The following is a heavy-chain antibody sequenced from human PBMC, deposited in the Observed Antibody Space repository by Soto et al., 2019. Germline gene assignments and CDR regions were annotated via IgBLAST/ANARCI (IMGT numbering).Heavy chain of an antibody. V-gene: IGHV5-10-1*01. J-gene: IGHJ6*02. Sequence: GESLKISCKGSGYSFTSYWISWVRQMPGKGLEWMGRIDPSDSYTNYSPSFQGHVTISADKSISTAYLQWSSLKASDTAMYYCARRWSNDKIFTYGMDVWGQGTTVTVSS. CDR3: ARRWSNDKIFTYGMDV. CDR2: IDPSDSYT. D-gene: IGHD3-10*01. CDR1: GYSFTSYW.